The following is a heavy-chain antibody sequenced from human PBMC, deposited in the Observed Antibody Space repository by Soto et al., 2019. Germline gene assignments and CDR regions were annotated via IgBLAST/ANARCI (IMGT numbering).Heavy chain of an antibody. CDR3: VRLIGNSWLDS. CDR2: TYYRSRWYF. Sequence: QVQLQQSGPGLVKPSQTLSLTCDISGDSVSTNTATWDWIRQSPSRGLEWLGRTYYRSRWYFDYAVSVKCRITISPDISNHQVSLQLTSVAPDDWAIYYCVRLIGNSWLDSWGQGTLVTVSS. CDR1: GDSVSTNTAT. J-gene: IGHJ5*01. D-gene: IGHD3-22*01. V-gene: IGHV6-1*01.